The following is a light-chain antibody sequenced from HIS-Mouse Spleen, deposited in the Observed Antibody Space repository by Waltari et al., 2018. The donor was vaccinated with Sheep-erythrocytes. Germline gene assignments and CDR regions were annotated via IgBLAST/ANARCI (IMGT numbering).Light chain of an antibody. V-gene: IGLV3-19*01. Sequence: SSELTQDPAVSVALGQIVRITCQGDSLRSYYASWYKQKPGQAPVLVIYGKNNRPSGIPDRFSGSSSGNTASLTITGAQAEDEADYCCNSRDSSGNLWVFGGGTKLTVL. CDR1: SLRSYY. CDR2: GKN. J-gene: IGLJ3*02. CDR3: NSRDSSGNLWV.